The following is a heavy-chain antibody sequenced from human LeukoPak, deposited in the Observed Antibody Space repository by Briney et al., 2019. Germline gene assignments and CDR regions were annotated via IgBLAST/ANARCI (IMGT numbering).Heavy chain of an antibody. CDR2: IYHSGST. V-gene: IGHV4-38-2*01. CDR1: GYSISSGYY. D-gene: IGHD5-12*01. J-gene: IGHJ4*02. Sequence: SETLSLTCAVSGYSISSGYYWGWIRQPPGKGLEWIGSIYHSGSTYYNPSLKSRVTISVDTSKNQFSLKLSSVTAADTAVYYCARRGATTFDYWGQGTLATVSS. CDR3: ARRGATTFDY.